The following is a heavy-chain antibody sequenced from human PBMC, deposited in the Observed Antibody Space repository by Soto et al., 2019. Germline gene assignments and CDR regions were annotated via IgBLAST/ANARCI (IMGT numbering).Heavy chain of an antibody. Sequence: QVQLVQSGAEVKKPGASVKDSCKTSGYSFTSDVNWVRRATGEGPEWMGWMNPDSGNTGYAQKFQGRVTMTRDTSISPAYMELSSLGSGDTAVYYCARAHVPPVCSGGSCYALDFWGQGTLVTVSS. V-gene: IGHV1-8*01. CDR2: MNPDSGNT. CDR1: GYSFTSDV. D-gene: IGHD2-15*01. J-gene: IGHJ4*02. CDR3: ARAHVPPVCSGGSCYALDF.